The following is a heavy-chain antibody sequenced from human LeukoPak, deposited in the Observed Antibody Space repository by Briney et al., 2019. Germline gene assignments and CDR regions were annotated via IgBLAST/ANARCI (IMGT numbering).Heavy chain of an antibody. CDR2: IYYSGST. J-gene: IGHJ1*01. Sequence: SETLSLTCTVSGGSISSYYWSWIRQPPGKGLEWIGYIYYSGSTNYNPSLKSRVTISVDTSKNQFSLKLSSVTAADTAVYYCARDGYGDFPRWGQGTLVTVSS. CDR1: GGSISSYY. CDR3: ARDGYGDFPR. D-gene: IGHD4-17*01. V-gene: IGHV4-59*01.